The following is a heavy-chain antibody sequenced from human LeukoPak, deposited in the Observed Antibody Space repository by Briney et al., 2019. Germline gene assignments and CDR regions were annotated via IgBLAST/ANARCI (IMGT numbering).Heavy chain of an antibody. CDR2: ISGSGGST. D-gene: IGHD1-1*01. Sequence: GSLRLSCSASGFPFCRYAMSWVRPAPGKGLEWVSAISGSGGSTYYADSVKGRFTISRDNSKNTLYLQMNSLRAEDTAVYYCAKVRTGTLGDFDYWGQGTLVTVSS. CDR1: GFPFCRYA. CDR3: AKVRTGTLGDFDY. J-gene: IGHJ4*02. V-gene: IGHV3-23*01.